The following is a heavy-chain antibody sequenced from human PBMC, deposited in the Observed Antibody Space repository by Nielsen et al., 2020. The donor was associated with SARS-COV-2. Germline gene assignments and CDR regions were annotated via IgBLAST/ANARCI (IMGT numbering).Heavy chain of an antibody. CDR3: ARDLGGYDRGAFDI. CDR1: GFTFSSYG. Sequence: GGSLRLSCAASGFTFSSYGMHWVRQAPGKGLEWVAVIWYDGSNKYYADSVKGRFTISRDNSKNTLYLQMNSLRAEDTAVYYCARDLGGYDRGAFDIWGQGTMVTVSS. CDR2: IWYDGSNK. J-gene: IGHJ3*02. D-gene: IGHD3-10*02. V-gene: IGHV3-33*01.